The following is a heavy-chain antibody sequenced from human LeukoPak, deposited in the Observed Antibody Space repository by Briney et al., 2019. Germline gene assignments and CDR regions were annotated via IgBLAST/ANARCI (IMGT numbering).Heavy chain of an antibody. CDR2: IYGGGTT. J-gene: IGHJ4*02. D-gene: IGHD3-22*01. Sequence: GGSLRLSCAASGFTVSNNYMSWVRQAPGKGLEWVSIIYGGGTTYYADSVKGRFTISRDNSKNTLFLQMNSLRAEDTAVYYCTKGDITMIPDWGQGTLVTVSS. V-gene: IGHV3-53*01. CDR1: GFTVSNNY. CDR3: TKGDITMIPD.